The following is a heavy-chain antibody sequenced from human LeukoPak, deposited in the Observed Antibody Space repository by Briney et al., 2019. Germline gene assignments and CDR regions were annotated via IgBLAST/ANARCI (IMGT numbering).Heavy chain of an antibody. CDR1: GYTFTSYG. Sequence: ASVKVSCKASGYTFTSYGISWVRQPPGQGLEWKGWISAYNGNTNYAQKLQGRVTMTTDTSTSTAYMELRSLRSDDTAVYYCARDLEWLRSGGMDVWGQGTTVTVSS. D-gene: IGHD5-12*01. CDR3: ARDLEWLRSGGMDV. J-gene: IGHJ6*02. V-gene: IGHV1-18*01. CDR2: ISAYNGNT.